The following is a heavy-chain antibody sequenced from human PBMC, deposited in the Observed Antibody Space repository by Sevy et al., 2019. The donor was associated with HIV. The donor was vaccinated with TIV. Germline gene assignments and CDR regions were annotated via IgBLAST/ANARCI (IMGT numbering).Heavy chain of an antibody. J-gene: IGHJ3*02. D-gene: IGHD4-17*01. V-gene: IGHV1-69*13. CDR3: ATIRLRSTKEAAFDI. Sequence: ASVKVSCKASGGTFSSYAISWVRQAPGQGLEWMGGIIPILGTANYAQKFQGRVTITADESTSTAYMELSSLRSEDTAVYYCATIRLRSTKEAAFDIWGQGTMVTVSS. CDR1: GGTFSSYA. CDR2: IIPILGTA.